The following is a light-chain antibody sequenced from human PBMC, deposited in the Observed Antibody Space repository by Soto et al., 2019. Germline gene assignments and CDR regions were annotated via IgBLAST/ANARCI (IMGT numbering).Light chain of an antibody. J-gene: IGLJ3*02. CDR1: SSDFGTYNL. CDR2: EGT. V-gene: IGLV2-23*01. CDR3: CSHAGSSSWV. Sequence: QSALTQPASVSGSPGQSITISCTGKSSDFGTYNLVSWYQQYPGKAPKLIIYEGTKRPPGVSDRFSGSESGNTASLTISGPQTEDEADYYCCSHAGSSSWVFGGGTKLTVL.